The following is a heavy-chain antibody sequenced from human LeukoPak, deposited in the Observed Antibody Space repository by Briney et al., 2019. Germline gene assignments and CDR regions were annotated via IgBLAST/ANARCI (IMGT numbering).Heavy chain of an antibody. CDR3: ASPFDY. J-gene: IGHJ4*02. CDR1: GFTFSSYS. Sequence: GGSLRLSCAASGFTFSSYSMNWVRHAPGEGLEWVSYIDSSSSTIYYADSAKGRFTITRAKAKNSLYLQMNSLRAEDTAVYYCASPFDYWGQGTLVTVSS. CDR2: IDSSSSTI. V-gene: IGHV3-48*01.